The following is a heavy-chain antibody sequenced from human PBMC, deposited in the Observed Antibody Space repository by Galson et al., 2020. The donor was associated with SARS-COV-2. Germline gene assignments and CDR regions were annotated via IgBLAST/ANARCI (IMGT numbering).Heavy chain of an antibody. CDR3: AREMIVVVPAAMGRHGLVCWFDP. Sequence: SETLSLTCTVSGGSISSGSYYWSWIRQPAGKGLEWIGRIYTSGSTNYNPSLKSRVTISVDTSKNQFSLKLSSVTAADTAVYYCAREMIVVVPAAMGRHGLVCWFDPWGQGTLVTVSS. V-gene: IGHV4-61*02. J-gene: IGHJ5*02. D-gene: IGHD2-2*01. CDR1: GGSISSGSYY. CDR2: IYTSGST.